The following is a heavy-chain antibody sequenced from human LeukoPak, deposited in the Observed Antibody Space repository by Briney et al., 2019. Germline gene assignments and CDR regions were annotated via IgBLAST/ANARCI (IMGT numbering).Heavy chain of an antibody. CDR1: GYTFTTYD. J-gene: IGHJ5*02. CDR3: ARDTRHRYCSSTICYRGWLDP. V-gene: IGHV1-8*03. D-gene: IGHD2-2*01. Sequence: ASVKVSCKASGYTFTTYDITWVRQATGQGLEWMGWMNPNSGNTAYAQKFQGRVTITADESTSTAYMELSSLRSEDTAVYYCARDTRHRYCSSTICYRGWLDPWGQGTLVTVSS. CDR2: MNPNSGNT.